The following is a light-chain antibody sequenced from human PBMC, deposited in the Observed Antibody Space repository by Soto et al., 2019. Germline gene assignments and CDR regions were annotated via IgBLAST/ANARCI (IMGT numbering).Light chain of an antibody. Sequence: QSALTQPASVSGSPGQSITISCTGTRSDVGGYNYVSWYQQYPGKAPKLMIFEVSNRPSGVSYRFSGSKSGNTASLTISGLRSEDEADYYCVSWDDSLSGLVFGTGTKVTVL. J-gene: IGLJ1*01. V-gene: IGLV2-14*01. CDR1: RSDVGGYNY. CDR3: VSWDDSLSGLV. CDR2: EVS.